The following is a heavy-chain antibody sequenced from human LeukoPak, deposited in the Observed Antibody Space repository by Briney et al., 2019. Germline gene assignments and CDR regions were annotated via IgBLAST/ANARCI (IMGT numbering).Heavy chain of an antibody. D-gene: IGHD1-7*01. Sequence: GGSLSLSCAPSGFTLSEHWMNWVRQAPGKGPVWFSHIIPDGRNIAYADSVKGRFTISRDSAKNTLYLQMNSLRVGETAVYYCVRDGGGTTPYDWWGQGTLVTVSS. CDR1: GFTLSEHW. J-gene: IGHJ4*02. CDR2: IIPDGRNI. V-gene: IGHV3-74*01. CDR3: VRDGGGTTPYDW.